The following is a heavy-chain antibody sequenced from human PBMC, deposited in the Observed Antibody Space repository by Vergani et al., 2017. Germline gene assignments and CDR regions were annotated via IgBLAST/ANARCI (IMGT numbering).Heavy chain of an antibody. CDR3: AREPTRITIFGVVIQDYFDY. Sequence: QVQLQESGPGLVKPSGTLSLTCAVSGYSISSGYYWGWIRQPPGKGLEWIGSIYTSGSTNYNPSLKSRVTMSVDTSKNQFSLKLSSVTAADTAVYYCAREPTRITIFGVVIQDYFDYWGQGTLVTVSS. J-gene: IGHJ4*02. CDR1: GYSISSGYY. CDR2: IYTSGST. D-gene: IGHD3-3*01. V-gene: IGHV4-38-2*02.